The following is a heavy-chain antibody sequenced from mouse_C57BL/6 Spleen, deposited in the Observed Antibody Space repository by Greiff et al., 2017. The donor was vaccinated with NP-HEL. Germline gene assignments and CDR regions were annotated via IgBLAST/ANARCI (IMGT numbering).Heavy chain of an antibody. V-gene: IGHV1-66*01. CDR3: ARGGGTSPLAY. D-gene: IGHD4-1*01. CDR1: GYSFTSYY. J-gene: IGHJ3*01. Sequence: QVQLQQSGPELVKPGASVKISCKASGYSFTSYYIHWVKQRPGQGLEWIGWISPGIGNTKYNEKFTGKATLTADTSSSTAYMQLSSLTSEDSAVYYCARGGGTSPLAYWGQGTLVTVSA. CDR2: ISPGIGNT.